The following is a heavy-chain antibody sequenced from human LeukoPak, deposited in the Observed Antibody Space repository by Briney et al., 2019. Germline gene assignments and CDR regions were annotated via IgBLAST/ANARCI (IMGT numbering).Heavy chain of an antibody. Sequence: PSETLSLTCTVSGGSISSSSYYWGWIRQPPGKGLEWIGSIYYSGSTYYNPSLKSRVTISVDTSRNQFSLKLSSVTAADTAVYYCARGRRRKTLYYDIPNWFDPWGQGTLVTVSS. CDR3: ARGRRRKTLYYDIPNWFDP. J-gene: IGHJ5*02. V-gene: IGHV4-39*01. D-gene: IGHD3-9*01. CDR2: IYYSGST. CDR1: GGSISSSSYY.